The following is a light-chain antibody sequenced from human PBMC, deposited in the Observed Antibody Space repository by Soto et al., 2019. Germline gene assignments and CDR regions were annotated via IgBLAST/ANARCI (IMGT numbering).Light chain of an antibody. CDR2: DVY. CDR3: SSHSSSGTLEV. J-gene: IGLJ2*01. Sequence: QSALTQPASVSGSPGQSITISCAGTSSDVGGSNYVSWYQQHPGKAPKLVIYDVYNRPSGISNRFSGSKSGNTASLTISGLQAEDEADYYCSSHSSSGTLEVFGAGTKLTVL. CDR1: SSDVGGSNY. V-gene: IGLV2-14*03.